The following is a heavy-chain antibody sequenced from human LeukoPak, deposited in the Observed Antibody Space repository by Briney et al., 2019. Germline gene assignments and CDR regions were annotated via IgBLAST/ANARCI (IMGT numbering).Heavy chain of an antibody. D-gene: IGHD1-26*01. CDR2: IFHSGIT. CDR3: ARVGPTSFDY. CDR1: GYYISSGYY. J-gene: IGHJ4*02. Sequence: SETLSLTCTVSGYYISSGYYWGWIRQTPGKGLEWIGSIFHSGITYYNPSLKSQVTKSVDTSKNQFSLKLSSVTAADTAVYYCARVGPTSFDYWGQGTLVTVSS. V-gene: IGHV4-38-2*02.